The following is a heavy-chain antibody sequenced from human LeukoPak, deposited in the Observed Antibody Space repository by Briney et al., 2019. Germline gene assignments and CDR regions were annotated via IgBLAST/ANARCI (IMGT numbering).Heavy chain of an antibody. V-gene: IGHV3-11*01. Sequence: GGSLRLSCAASGFSFSDFYMSWIRQAPGTGLEWIAYIGTRSNPIYYADSVKGRVTISRDDAKNSLYLQMNSLRDEDTAVYFCAREARGSGRDFDYWGQGILVTVSS. CDR1: GFSFSDFY. CDR3: AREARGSGRDFDY. D-gene: IGHD1-26*01. J-gene: IGHJ4*02. CDR2: IGTRSNPI.